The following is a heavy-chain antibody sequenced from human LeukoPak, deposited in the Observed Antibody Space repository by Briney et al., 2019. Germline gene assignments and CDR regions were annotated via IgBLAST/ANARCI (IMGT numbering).Heavy chain of an antibody. Sequence: ASVKVSCRASGYTFTGYYIYWVRQAPGQGLEWMGWINPNSGGTMYAQNFQGRVTMTRDTSISTAYMELSRLRSDDTAVYFCARGEWLRGSNYGMDVWGQGTTVTVSS. D-gene: IGHD5-12*01. CDR2: INPNSGGT. J-gene: IGHJ6*02. CDR1: GYTFTGYY. V-gene: IGHV1-2*02. CDR3: ARGEWLRGSNYGMDV.